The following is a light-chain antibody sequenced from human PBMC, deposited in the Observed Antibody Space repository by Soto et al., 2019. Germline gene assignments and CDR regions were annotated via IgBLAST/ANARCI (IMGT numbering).Light chain of an antibody. V-gene: IGKV3-20*01. CDR3: QHYGSSSPRT. J-gene: IGKJ1*01. CDR2: DAS. Sequence: EIVLTQSPGTLSLSPGERATLSCRASQSVSSSYLAWYQQKPGQAPRLVTYDASNRATGIPDRFSGSGSGTDFTLTISRLEPEDFAVYYCQHYGSSSPRTFGQGTKVEIK. CDR1: QSVSSSY.